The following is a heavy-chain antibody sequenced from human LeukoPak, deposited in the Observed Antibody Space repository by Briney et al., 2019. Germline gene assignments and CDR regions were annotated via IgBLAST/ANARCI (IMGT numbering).Heavy chain of an antibody. CDR2: FHYSGST. J-gene: IGHJ5*02. Sequence: SETLSLTCTVSGYSIISGYSWEWIRQPPGKGLEWIGSFHYSGSTYYNPSLMSRVTIAGDTSKNQFSLRLSSVTAADTAVYYCARAYCSSTSCYTEGWFDPWGQGTLVTVSS. CDR1: GYSIISGYS. D-gene: IGHD2-2*02. CDR3: ARAYCSSTSCYTEGWFDP. V-gene: IGHV4-38-2*02.